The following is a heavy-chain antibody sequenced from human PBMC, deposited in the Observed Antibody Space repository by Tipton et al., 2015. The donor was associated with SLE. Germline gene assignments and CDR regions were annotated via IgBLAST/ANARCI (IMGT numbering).Heavy chain of an antibody. D-gene: IGHD5-12*01. Sequence: TLSLTCTVSGGSISSSHYYWGWCRHPPGPGLEWSGCRYYSGSTHYNPSLKSRVTISVDTSKNQFSLKLSSVTAADTAVYYGARRGYDTRFSDWGQGTLVTVSS. V-gene: IGHV4-39*07. CDR2: RYYSGST. J-gene: IGHJ4*02. CDR3: ARRGYDTRFSD. CDR1: GGSISSSHYY.